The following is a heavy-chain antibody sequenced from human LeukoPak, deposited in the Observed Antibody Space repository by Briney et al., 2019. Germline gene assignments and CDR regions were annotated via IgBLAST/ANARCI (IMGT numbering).Heavy chain of an antibody. J-gene: IGHJ4*02. CDR1: GFTFSSYA. CDR2: ISYDGSNK. Sequence: PGGSLRLSCAASGFTFSSYATHWVRQAPGKGLEWVAVISYDGSNKCYADSVKGRFTISRDNSKNTLYLQMNSLRAEDTAVYFCARDWDYKMATIPGYWGQGTLVTVSS. CDR3: ARDWDYKMATIPGY. D-gene: IGHD5-24*01. V-gene: IGHV3-30-3*01.